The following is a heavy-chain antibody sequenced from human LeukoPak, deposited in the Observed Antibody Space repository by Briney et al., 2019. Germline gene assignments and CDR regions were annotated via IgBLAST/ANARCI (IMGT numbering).Heavy chain of an antibody. J-gene: IGHJ6*02. Sequence: ASVKVPCKASGYTFSDYYMHWVRQASGQGLEWMGWINPNSGGTNYAQQFQGRVTMTRDTSISTAYMELSSLRSDDTAVYSCARDLYCSGGSCYPLGYYFYAMDVWGQGTTVTVSS. CDR3: ARDLYCSGGSCYPLGYYFYAMDV. CDR2: INPNSGGT. CDR1: GYTFSDYY. D-gene: IGHD2-15*01. V-gene: IGHV1-2*02.